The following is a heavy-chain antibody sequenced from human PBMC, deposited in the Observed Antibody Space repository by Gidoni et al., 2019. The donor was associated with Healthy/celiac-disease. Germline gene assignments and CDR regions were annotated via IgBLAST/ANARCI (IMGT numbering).Heavy chain of an antibody. CDR1: GGTCSSYA. D-gene: IGHD6-19*01. Sequence: QVQLVQSGAEGTKPGSSVKVSCKASGGTCSSYAISWVRQAPGQGLEWMGGIIPIFGTANYAQKFQGRVTITADESTSTAYMELSSLRSEDTAVYYCAREAVAGYNWFDPWGQGTLVTVSS. J-gene: IGHJ5*02. CDR3: AREAVAGYNWFDP. V-gene: IGHV1-69*01. CDR2: IIPIFGTA.